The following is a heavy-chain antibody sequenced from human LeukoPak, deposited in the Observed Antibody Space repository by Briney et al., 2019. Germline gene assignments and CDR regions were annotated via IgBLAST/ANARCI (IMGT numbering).Heavy chain of an antibody. J-gene: IGHJ4*02. D-gene: IGHD2-2*01. V-gene: IGHV4-59*01. CDR1: GGSISSYY. Sequence: SETLSLTCTVSGGSISSYYWSWIRQPPGKGLEWIGYIYYSGSTNYNPSLKSRVTISVDTSKNQFSLKLSSVTAADTAVYYCARCHCSSTGCLYYFDYWGQGTLVTVSS. CDR2: IYYSGST. CDR3: ARCHCSSTGCLYYFDY.